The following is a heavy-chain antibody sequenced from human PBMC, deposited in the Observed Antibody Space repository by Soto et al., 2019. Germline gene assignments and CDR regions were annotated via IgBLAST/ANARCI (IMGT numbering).Heavy chain of an antibody. CDR3: ARHTDDILTGNEALDI. J-gene: IGHJ3*02. Sequence: NPSETLSLTCTVSGGSINNSYWSWIRQSPGKGLEWIGYVYYSGTTNYNPTLKSRITILVDTSENQFSLKLTSVTAADTAVYYCARHTDDILTGNEALDIWGQGTVVTVS. CDR2: VYYSGTT. CDR1: GGSINNSY. V-gene: IGHV4-59*08. D-gene: IGHD3-9*01.